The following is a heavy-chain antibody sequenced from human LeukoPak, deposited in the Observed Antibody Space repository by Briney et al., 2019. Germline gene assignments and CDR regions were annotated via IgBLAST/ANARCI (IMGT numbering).Heavy chain of an antibody. Sequence: PSETLSLTCIVSGGSISSYYWSWIRQPPGRGLEWIGSIYYSGSTYYNPSLKSRVTISVDTSKNQFSLKLSSVTAADTAVYYCARHPDGGGGNSRYYYYYMDVWGKGTTVTVSS. CDR1: GGSISSYY. CDR2: IYYSGST. D-gene: IGHD4-23*01. CDR3: ARHPDGGGGNSRYYYYYMDV. V-gene: IGHV4-59*05. J-gene: IGHJ6*03.